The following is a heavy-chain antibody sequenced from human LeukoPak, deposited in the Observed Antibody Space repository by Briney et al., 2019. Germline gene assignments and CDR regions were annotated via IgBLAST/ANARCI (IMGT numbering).Heavy chain of an antibody. CDR3: ARDRVRRTTGTTLHGY. CDR2: ISAYNGNT. J-gene: IGHJ4*02. CDR1: GYTFTSYG. Sequence: GASVKVSCKASGYTFTSYGISWVRQAPGQGLEWMGWISAYNGNTNHAQKLQGRVTMTTDTSTSTAYMELRSLRSDDTAVYYCARDRVRRTTGTTLHGYWGQGTLVTVSS. V-gene: IGHV1-18*01. D-gene: IGHD1-1*01.